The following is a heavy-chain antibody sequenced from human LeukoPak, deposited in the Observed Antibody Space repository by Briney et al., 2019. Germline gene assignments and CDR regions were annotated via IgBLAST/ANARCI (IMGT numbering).Heavy chain of an antibody. CDR1: GFTFSSYG. Sequence: PGGSLRLSCAASGFTFSSYGMHWVRQAPGKGLEWVAVIWYDGSNKYYADSVKGRFTISRDNSKNTLYLQMNSLRAEDTAVYYCAKARAAVVTEYFYGMDVWGQGTTVTVSS. D-gene: IGHD5-18*01. CDR3: AKARAAVVTEYFYGMDV. CDR2: IWYDGSNK. V-gene: IGHV3-33*06. J-gene: IGHJ6*02.